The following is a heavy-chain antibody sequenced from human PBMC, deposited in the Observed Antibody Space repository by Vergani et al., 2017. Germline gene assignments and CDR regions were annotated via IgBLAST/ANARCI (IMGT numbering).Heavy chain of an antibody. V-gene: IGHV3-23*04. D-gene: IGHD3-9*01. J-gene: IGHJ3*02. Sequence: EVQLVESGGGLVQPGGSLRLSCAASGFTFSSYAMSWVRQAPGKGLEWVSAISGSGGSTYYADSVKGRFTISRDNSKNTLYLQMNSLRAEDTAVYYCAKGADYDILTGYGVGAFDIWGQGTMVTVSS. CDR1: GFTFSSYA. CDR2: ISGSGGST. CDR3: AKGADYDILTGYGVGAFDI.